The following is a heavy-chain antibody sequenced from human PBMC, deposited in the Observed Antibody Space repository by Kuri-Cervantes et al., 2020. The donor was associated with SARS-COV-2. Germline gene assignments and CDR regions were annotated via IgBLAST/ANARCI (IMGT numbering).Heavy chain of an antibody. Sequence: SETLSLTCTVSGGSISSSSYYWGWIRQPPGKGLEWIGEINHSGSTNYNPSLKSRVTVSVDTSKNQFSLKLSSVTAADTAVYYCARAKRESIMITFGGVRRAFDIWGQGTMVTVSS. D-gene: IGHD3-16*01. J-gene: IGHJ3*02. CDR2: INHSGST. CDR1: GGSISSSSYY. V-gene: IGHV4-39*07. CDR3: ARAKRESIMITFGGVRRAFDI.